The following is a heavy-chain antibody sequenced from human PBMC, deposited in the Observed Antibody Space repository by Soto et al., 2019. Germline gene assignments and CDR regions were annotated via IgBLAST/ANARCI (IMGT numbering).Heavy chain of an antibody. V-gene: IGHV1-3*01. CDR1: GYTFTRYA. CDR2: INAGNGNT. J-gene: IGHJ3*02. CDR3: ATAIADDAFDI. Sequence: ASVKVSCKASGYTFTRYAMHWVRQAPGQRLEWMGWINAGNGNTKYSQKFQGRVTITRDTSASTAYMELSSLRFEDTAVYFCATAIADDAFDIWGQGTMVTVSS.